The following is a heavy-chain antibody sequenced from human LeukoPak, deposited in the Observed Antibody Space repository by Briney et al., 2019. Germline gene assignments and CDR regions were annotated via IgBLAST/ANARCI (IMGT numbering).Heavy chain of an antibody. D-gene: IGHD6-13*01. CDR2: ISGSGGST. CDR1: GFTFYTYA. CDR3: ARDSIGDSSSWYDGANYGMDV. Sequence: PGGSLRLSCAASGFTFYTYAMSWVRQAPGKGLEWVSGISGSGGSTFYADSVRGRFTISRDNSKNTLYLQMNSLRADDTAVYYCARDSIGDSSSWYDGANYGMDVWGQGTTVTVSS. V-gene: IGHV3-23*01. J-gene: IGHJ6*02.